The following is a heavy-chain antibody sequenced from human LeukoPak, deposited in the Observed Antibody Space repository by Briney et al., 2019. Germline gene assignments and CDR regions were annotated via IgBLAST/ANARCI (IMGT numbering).Heavy chain of an antibody. Sequence: APVKVSCKASGYTFTGYYMHWVRQAPGQGLEWMGWINPNSGGTNYAQKFQGRVTMTRDTSISTAYMELSRLRSDDTAVYYCARVGEDGYNLNYWGQGTLVTVSS. J-gene: IGHJ4*02. CDR2: INPNSGGT. D-gene: IGHD5-24*01. V-gene: IGHV1-2*02. CDR1: GYTFTGYY. CDR3: ARVGEDGYNLNY.